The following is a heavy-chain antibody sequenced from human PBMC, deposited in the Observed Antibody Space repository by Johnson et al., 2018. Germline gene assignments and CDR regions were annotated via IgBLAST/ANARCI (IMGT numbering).Heavy chain of an antibody. J-gene: IGHJ6*02. Sequence: QVQLQESGPGLVKPSETLSLTCTVSGGSISRYYWSWIRQPPGKGLEWIGYIYYSGSTNYNPSLKSRVTISVDTSKNQFSLKLSPVTAADTAVYYCARAAGYYHYYYYYGMDVWGQGTTVTVSS. CDR1: GGSISRYY. V-gene: IGHV4-59*01. CDR2: IYYSGST. CDR3: ARAAGYYHYYYYYGMDV. D-gene: IGHD3-22*01.